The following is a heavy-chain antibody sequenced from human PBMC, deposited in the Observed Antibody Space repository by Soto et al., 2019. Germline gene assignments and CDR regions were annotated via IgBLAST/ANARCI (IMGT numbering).Heavy chain of an antibody. Sequence: HPGGSLRLSYAASGFIVSGNYMSWVRQAPGKGLEWVSVIYSGGSTYYTDSVKGRFTISRDNSKNTLYLQMNSLRADDTAVYYCARDGGLAEDGMDVWGQGTTVTVSS. CDR1: GFIVSGNY. CDR2: IYSGGST. V-gene: IGHV3-53*01. CDR3: ARDGGLAEDGMDV. J-gene: IGHJ6*02. D-gene: IGHD3-10*01.